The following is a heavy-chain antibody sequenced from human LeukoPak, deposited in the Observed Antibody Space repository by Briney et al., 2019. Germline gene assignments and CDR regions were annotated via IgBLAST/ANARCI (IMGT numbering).Heavy chain of an antibody. D-gene: IGHD1-26*01. J-gene: IGHJ4*02. CDR3: AREELSGSYSDY. CDR2: ISYDGSNK. Sequence: GGSLRLSCAASGFTFSSYGMHWVRQAPGKGLEWVAVISYDGSNKYYADSVKGRFTISRDNSKNTLYLQMNSLRAEDTAVYYCAREELSGSYSDYWGQGTLVTVSS. V-gene: IGHV3-30*03. CDR1: GFTFSSYG.